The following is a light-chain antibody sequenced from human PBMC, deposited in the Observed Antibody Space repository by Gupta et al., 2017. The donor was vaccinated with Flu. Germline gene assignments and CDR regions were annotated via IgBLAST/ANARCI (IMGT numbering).Light chain of an antibody. CDR3: QKCNSAPHL. CDR2: DAS. J-gene: IGKJ3*01. CDR1: QGISNY. Sequence: ILLIPSPSSLSASVGDRVTITCRASQGISNYLDWYQQKPGKVPTLLIYDASTVQSGVPSRFSGSGSGTEFTLTISSLQPEDVATYYCQKCNSAPHLFGPGTKVEI. V-gene: IGKV1-27*01.